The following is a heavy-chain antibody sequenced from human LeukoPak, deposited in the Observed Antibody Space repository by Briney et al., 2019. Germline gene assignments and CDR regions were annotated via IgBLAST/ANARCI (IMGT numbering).Heavy chain of an antibody. D-gene: IGHD2/OR15-2a*01. V-gene: IGHV4-59*01. CDR2: IYYSGTT. CDR3: ARVTREYCNGSTCPDVFAI. J-gene: IGHJ3*02. Sequence: SETVSLICSVWGRSMKIYYGSCPRHPPGEGREWGGYIYYSGTTKYNPSLKSRIPISIDTSKIQVSLTLRSVTAADKAVSYCARVTREYCNGSTCPDVFAIWGQGTMVTVSS. CDR1: GRSMKIYY.